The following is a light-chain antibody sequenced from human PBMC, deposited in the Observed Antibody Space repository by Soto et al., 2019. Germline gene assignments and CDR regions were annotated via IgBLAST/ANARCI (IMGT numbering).Light chain of an antibody. Sequence: EIVLTQSPGTLSLTPGERATLSCRASQNIPSTYLAWYQEKPGQSPRLLIYGSSSKATGIPDRFSGSGSGTDFALTISRLEPEDFAVYYCHQSASSPYTFGQGTKLDIK. J-gene: IGKJ2*01. V-gene: IGKV3-20*01. CDR1: QNIPSTY. CDR3: HQSASSPYT. CDR2: GSS.